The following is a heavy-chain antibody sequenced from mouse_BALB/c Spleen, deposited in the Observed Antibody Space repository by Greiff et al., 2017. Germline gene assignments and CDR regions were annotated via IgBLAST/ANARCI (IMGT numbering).Heavy chain of an antibody. CDR2: ISDGGSYT. CDR3: ARDGTARATTPFAY. J-gene: IGHJ3*01. D-gene: IGHD3-1*01. V-gene: IGHV5-4*02. CDR1: GFTFSDYY. Sequence: EVQVVESGGGLVKPGGSLKLSCAASGFTFSDYYMYWVRQTPEKRLEWVATISDGGSYTYYPDSVKGRFTISRDNAKNNLYLQMSSLKSEDTAMYYCARDGTARATTPFAYWGQGTLVTVSA.